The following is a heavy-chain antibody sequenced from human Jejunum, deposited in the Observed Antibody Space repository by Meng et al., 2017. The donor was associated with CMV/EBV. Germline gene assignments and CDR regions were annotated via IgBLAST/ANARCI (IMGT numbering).Heavy chain of an antibody. CDR2: ISDSGRTK. Sequence: LTLSCAAAGFTLSDYYMSWIRQAPGKGLEWVSYISDSGRTKYYADSVTGRFTISRDNAKNSLYLEMNNLRAEDTAVYYCAKGSSSPYWGQGTLVTVSS. CDR3: AKGSSSPY. D-gene: IGHD2-2*01. J-gene: IGHJ4*02. V-gene: IGHV3-11*01. CDR1: GFTLSDYY.